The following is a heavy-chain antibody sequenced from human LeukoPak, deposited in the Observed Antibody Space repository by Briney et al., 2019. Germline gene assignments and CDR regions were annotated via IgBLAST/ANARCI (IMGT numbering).Heavy chain of an antibody. CDR3: AGEGEVLRYFDWLADYGMDV. D-gene: IGHD3-9*01. CDR1: GFTVSSNY. Sequence: GGSLRLSCAASGFTVSSNYMTWVRQAPGKGLEWVSAISGSGGSTYYADSVKGRFTISRDNSKNTLYLQMNSLRAEDTAVYYCAGEGEVLRYFDWLADYGMDVWGKGTTVTVSS. J-gene: IGHJ6*04. CDR2: ISGSGGST. V-gene: IGHV3-23*01.